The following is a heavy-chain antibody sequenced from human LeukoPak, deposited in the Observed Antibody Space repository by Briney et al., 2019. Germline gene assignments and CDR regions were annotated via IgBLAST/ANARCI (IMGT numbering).Heavy chain of an antibody. CDR3: ARGVRQQLGRDP. CDR1: GYTFTSYG. CDR2: ISAYNGNT. D-gene: IGHD6-13*01. J-gene: IGHJ5*02. V-gene: IGHV1-18*01. Sequence: ASVKVSCKASGYTFTSYGISWVRQAPGQGLEWMGWISAYNGNTNYAQKFQGRVTMTRDMSTSTVYMELSSLRSEDTAVHYCARGVRQQLGRDPWGQGTLVTVSS.